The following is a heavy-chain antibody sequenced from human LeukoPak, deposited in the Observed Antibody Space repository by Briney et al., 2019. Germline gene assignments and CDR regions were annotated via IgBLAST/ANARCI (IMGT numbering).Heavy chain of an antibody. CDR1: GGSISSGSYY. Sequence: SETLSLTCTVSGGSISSGSYYWGWIRQPPGKGLEWIGSIYYSRSTYYNPSLKSRVTISVDTSKNQFSLKLNSVTAADTAVYYCARQGFNGWNWFDPWGQGTLVTVSS. D-gene: IGHD6-19*01. J-gene: IGHJ5*02. CDR2: IYYSRST. CDR3: ARQGFNGWNWFDP. V-gene: IGHV4-39*01.